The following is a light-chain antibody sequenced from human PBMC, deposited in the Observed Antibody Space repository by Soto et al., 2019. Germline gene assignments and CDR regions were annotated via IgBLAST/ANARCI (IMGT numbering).Light chain of an antibody. CDR2: KAS. CDR3: QQYNSYSEA. V-gene: IGKV1-5*03. CDR1: QTISSW. Sequence: DIQLTQSPSNLSGSVGDRVTITCRASQTISSWLAWYQQKPGKAPKLLIYKASTLKSGVPSRFSGSGSGTEFTLTISSLQPDDFATYYCQQYNSYSEAFGQGAKVDIK. J-gene: IGKJ1*01.